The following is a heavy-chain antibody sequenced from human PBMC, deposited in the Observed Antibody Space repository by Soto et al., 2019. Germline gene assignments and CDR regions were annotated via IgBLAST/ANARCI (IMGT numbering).Heavy chain of an antibody. D-gene: IGHD3-3*01. CDR3: ARDSYDFWTAYSY. J-gene: IGHJ4*02. Sequence: EVQLVESGGGLVKPGASLRLSCAASGFTFSSYSMSWVRQAPGRGLEWVSSISSSSSYIYYADSVKGRFTISRDNAKNSLYLQMNSLRAEDTAVYYCARDSYDFWTAYSYWCQGTQVTVSS. CDR1: GFTFSSYS. V-gene: IGHV3-21*01. CDR2: ISSSSSYI.